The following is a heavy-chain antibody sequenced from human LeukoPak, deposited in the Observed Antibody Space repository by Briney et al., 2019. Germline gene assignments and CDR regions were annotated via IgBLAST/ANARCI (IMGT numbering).Heavy chain of an antibody. CDR1: GFTFSRDS. D-gene: IGHD3-10*01. V-gene: IGHV3-53*01. Sequence: GGSLRLSCAASGFTFSRDSMDWVRQAPGKGLEWVSVIYSGGSTYYADSVKGRFTISRDNSKNTLYLQMNSLRAEDTAVYYCARTYYGSGSYYWYAFDIWGQGTMVTVSS. J-gene: IGHJ3*02. CDR3: ARTYYGSGSYYWYAFDI. CDR2: IYSGGST.